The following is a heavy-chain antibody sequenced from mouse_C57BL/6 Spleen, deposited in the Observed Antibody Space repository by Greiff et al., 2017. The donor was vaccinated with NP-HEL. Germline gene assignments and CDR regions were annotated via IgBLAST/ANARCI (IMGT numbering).Heavy chain of an antibody. D-gene: IGHD1-1*02. J-gene: IGHJ2*01. CDR2: INPYTGYT. V-gene: IGHV1-37*01. Sequence: VQLQQSGPELVKPGASVKISCKASGYSFTGYFMNWVKQSHGQSLEWIGRINPYTGYTFYNQKFKGKATLTVDKSSSTAYMELLSLTSEYFAVYYCARLDYGQYYFDYWGQGTTLTVSS. CDR1: GYSFTGYF. CDR3: ARLDYGQYYFDY.